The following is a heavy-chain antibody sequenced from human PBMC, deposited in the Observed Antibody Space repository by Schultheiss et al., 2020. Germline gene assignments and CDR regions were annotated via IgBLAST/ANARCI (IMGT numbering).Heavy chain of an antibody. V-gene: IGHV1-8*01. J-gene: IGHJ5*02. D-gene: IGHD3-10*01. CDR3: ARGPPEWFGELLVWFDP. CDR2: MNPNSGNT. CDR1: GYTFTSYD. Sequence: ASVKDSCKASGYTFTSYDINWVRQATGQGLEWMGWMNPNSGNTGYAQKFQGRVTMTRNTSISTAYMELSSLRSEDTAVYYCARGPPEWFGELLVWFDPWGQGTLVTVSS.